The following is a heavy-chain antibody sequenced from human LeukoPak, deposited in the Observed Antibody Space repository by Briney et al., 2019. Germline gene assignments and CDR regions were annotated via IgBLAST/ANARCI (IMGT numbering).Heavy chain of an antibody. CDR3: ARMYSSSWSYYFDY. Sequence: GGSLRLSCAASGFTFSRYTMIWVRQTPGKGLEWVSCISSSSSYIYYADSVKGRFTISRDNAKNSLYLQMNSLRAEDTAVYYCARMYSSSWSYYFDYWGQGTLVTVSS. D-gene: IGHD6-13*01. V-gene: IGHV3-21*01. CDR2: ISSSSSYI. CDR1: GFTFSRYT. J-gene: IGHJ4*02.